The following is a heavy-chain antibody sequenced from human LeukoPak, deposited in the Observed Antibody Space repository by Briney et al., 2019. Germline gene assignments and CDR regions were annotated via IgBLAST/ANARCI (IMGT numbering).Heavy chain of an antibody. D-gene: IGHD6-13*01. CDR1: GSLLRTYS. CDR2: VDPTDPAV. Sequence: GESLKISCHTSGSLLRTYSSAGMRQKPGKGVEWMGIVDPTDPAVAYSPSFQGHVTMSTDTSISTVYLQWSSLEASDTAVYFCARRAGYRSSFPLDFWGQGTLVTVSS. V-gene: IGHV5-10-1*01. J-gene: IGHJ4*02. CDR3: ARRAGYRSSFPLDF.